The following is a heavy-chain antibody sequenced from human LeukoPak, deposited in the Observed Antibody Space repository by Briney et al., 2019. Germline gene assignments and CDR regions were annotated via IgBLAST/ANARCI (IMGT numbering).Heavy chain of an antibody. D-gene: IGHD3-22*01. CDR2: INHSGST. CDR1: GGSFSGYY. V-gene: IGHV4-34*01. CDR3: ARVGSAWNYYDSSGYYYAYFQH. Sequence: PSETLSLTCAVYGGSFSGYYWSWIRQPPGKGLEWIGEINHSGSTNYNPSLKSRVTIPVDTSKNQFSLKLSSVTAADTAVYYCARVGSAWNYYDSSGYYYAYFQHWGQGTLVTVSS. J-gene: IGHJ1*01.